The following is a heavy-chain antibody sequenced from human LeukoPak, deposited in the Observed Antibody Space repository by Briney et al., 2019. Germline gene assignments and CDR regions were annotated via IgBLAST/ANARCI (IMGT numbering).Heavy chain of an antibody. Sequence: QPGGCLRLSCAASGFTLSSRAMSSVRQAPGKGLEWVSAISGSGGRPYYADSVKGRDTTSRDNSKNTLYLQMNSLRAEDTAVYYCARHPEPGYCSSTSCHERYFDYWAKGTLVTVSS. D-gene: IGHD2-2*01. CDR2: ISGSGGRP. J-gene: IGHJ4*02. CDR1: GFTLSSRA. CDR3: ARHPEPGYCSSTSCHERYFDY. V-gene: IGHV3-23*01.